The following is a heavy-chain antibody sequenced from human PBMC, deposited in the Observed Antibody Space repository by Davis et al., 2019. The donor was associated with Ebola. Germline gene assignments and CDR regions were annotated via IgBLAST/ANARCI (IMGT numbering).Heavy chain of an antibody. CDR2: IYYSGST. Sequence: SETLSLTCTVSGGSISSYYWGWIRQPPGKGLEWIGSIYYSGSTYYNPSLKSRVTISVDTSKNQFSLKLSSVTAADTAVYYWARHVLEWLRDYYYYYMDVWGKGTTVTVSS. V-gene: IGHV4-39*01. CDR1: GGSISSYY. D-gene: IGHD3-3*01. J-gene: IGHJ6*03. CDR3: ARHVLEWLRDYYYYYMDV.